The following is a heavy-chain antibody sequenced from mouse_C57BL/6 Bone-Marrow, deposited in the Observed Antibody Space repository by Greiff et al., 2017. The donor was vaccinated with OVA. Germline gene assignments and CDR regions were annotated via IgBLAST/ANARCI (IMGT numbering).Heavy chain of an antibody. V-gene: IGHV5-6*02. CDR3: ARHYYGSFDY. J-gene: IGHJ2*01. CDR2: ISRGGSYT. Sequence: EVKLVESGGDLVKPGGSLKLSCAASGFTFSSYGMSWVRQTPDKRLEWVATISRGGSYTYYPDSVKGRFTISRDNAKNTLYLQMLSLNSEDTAMYYGARHYYGSFDYWGQGTTLTVSS. D-gene: IGHD1-1*01. CDR1: GFTFSSYG.